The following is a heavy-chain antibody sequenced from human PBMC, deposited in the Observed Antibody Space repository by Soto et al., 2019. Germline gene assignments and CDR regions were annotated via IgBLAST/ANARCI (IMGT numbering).Heavy chain of an antibody. J-gene: IGHJ6*03. D-gene: IGHD5-12*01. CDR1: GYTFTSYG. CDR3: ARSVDSGYHFPYYYYMDV. V-gene: IGHV1-18*01. Sequence: ASVKVSCKASGYTFTSYGISWVRQAPGQGLEWMGWISAYNGNTNYAQKIQGRVTMTTDTSTSTAYMELRSLRSDDTAVYYCARSVDSGYHFPYYYYMDVWGKGTTVTVSS. CDR2: ISAYNGNT.